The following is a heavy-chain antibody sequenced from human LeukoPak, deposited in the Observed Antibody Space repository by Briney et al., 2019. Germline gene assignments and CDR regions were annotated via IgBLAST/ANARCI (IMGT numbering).Heavy chain of an antibody. Sequence: PGRSLSLSCAASGFAFSSYAISSVRQAPGKGLEWVSAISGSGGSTYYADSVKGRFTISRDNSKNTLYLQMNSLRAEDTAVYYCARGVDIVATIINFDYWGQGTLVTVSS. CDR3: ARGVDIVATIINFDY. CDR2: ISGSGGST. J-gene: IGHJ4*02. V-gene: IGHV3-23*01. CDR1: GFAFSSYA. D-gene: IGHD5-12*01.